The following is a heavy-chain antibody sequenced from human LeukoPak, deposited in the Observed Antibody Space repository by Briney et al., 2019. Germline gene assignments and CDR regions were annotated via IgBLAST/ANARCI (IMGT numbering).Heavy chain of an antibody. CDR2: IRYDGSNK. CDR3: ARDRGYYGSGIFSVFDY. D-gene: IGHD3-10*01. V-gene: IGHV3-30*02. J-gene: IGHJ4*02. CDR1: GFTFSSYG. Sequence: PGGSLRLSCAASGFTFSSYGMHWVRQAPGKGLEWVAFIRYDGSNKYYADSVKGRFTISRDNSKNSLFLQMNSLRAEDTAVYYCARDRGYYGSGIFSVFDYWGQGTLVTVSS.